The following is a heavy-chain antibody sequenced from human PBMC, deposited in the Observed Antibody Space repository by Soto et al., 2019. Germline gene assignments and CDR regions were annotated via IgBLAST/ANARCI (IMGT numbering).Heavy chain of an antibody. CDR2: IIPIFGTA. J-gene: IGHJ6*02. D-gene: IGHD2-2*01. V-gene: IGHV1-69*01. Sequence: QVQLVQSGAEVKKPGSSVKVSCKASGGTFSSYAISWVRQAPGQGLEWMGGIIPIFGTANYAQKFQGRVTITADESTSTAYMEMSSRRSDDTAVYYCTSIVVVPAAWGVYYYYGMDVWGQGTTVTVSS. CDR1: GGTFSSYA. CDR3: TSIVVVPAAWGVYYYYGMDV.